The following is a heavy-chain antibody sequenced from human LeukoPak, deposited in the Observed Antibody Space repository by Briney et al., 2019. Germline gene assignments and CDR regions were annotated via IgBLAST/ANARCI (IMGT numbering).Heavy chain of an antibody. CDR2: INPNSGGT. V-gene: IGHV1-2*06. D-gene: IGHD3-16*02. CDR3: ARGGPYEYVWGSYRPFDC. Sequence: ASVKVSCKASGYTFTGYYMHWVRQAPGQGLEWMGRINPNSGGTNYAQKLQGRVTMTRDTSISTAYMELSRLRSDDTAVFYCARGGPYEYVWGSYRPFDCWGQGTLVTVSS. CDR1: GYTFTGYY. J-gene: IGHJ4*02.